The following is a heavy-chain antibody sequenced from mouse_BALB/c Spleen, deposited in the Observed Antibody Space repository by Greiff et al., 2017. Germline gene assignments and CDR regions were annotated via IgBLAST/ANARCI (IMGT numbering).Heavy chain of an antibody. Sequence: QVQLQQSGAELVRPGSSVKISCKASGYAFSSYWMNWVKQRPGQGLEWIGQIYPGDGDTNYNGKFKGKATLTADKSSSTAYMQLSSLTSEDSAVYFCARGRGNYVAWFAYWGQGTLVTVSA. CDR2: IYPGDGDT. J-gene: IGHJ3*01. V-gene: IGHV1-80*01. CDR3: ARGRGNYVAWFAY. CDR1: GYAFSSYW. D-gene: IGHD2-1*01.